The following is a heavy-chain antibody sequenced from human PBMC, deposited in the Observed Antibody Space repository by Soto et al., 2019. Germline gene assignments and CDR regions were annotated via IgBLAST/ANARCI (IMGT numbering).Heavy chain of an antibody. CDR2: IYWDDDK. CDR1: GFSLNTSGVG. D-gene: IGHD4-17*01. V-gene: IGHV2-5*02. CDR3: AHRSGRGDYGYYMDV. Sequence: QITLKESGPTLVKPTQTLTLTCTFPGFSLNTSGVGVGWIRQPPGKALEWLALIYWDDDKRYSPSLKSRLTITKDTSKNQVVLTMTNMDPVDTATYYCAHRSGRGDYGYYMDVWGKGTTVTVSS. J-gene: IGHJ6*03.